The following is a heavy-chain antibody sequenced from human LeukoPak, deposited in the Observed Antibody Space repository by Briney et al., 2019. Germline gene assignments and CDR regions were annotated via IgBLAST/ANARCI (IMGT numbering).Heavy chain of an antibody. CDR3: AKSSIVVVPAYYYDSSGYYDY. CDR2: IRYDGSNK. V-gene: IGHV3-30*02. J-gene: IGHJ4*02. D-gene: IGHD3-22*01. CDR1: RFTFSSYG. Sequence: PGGSLRLSCAASRFTFSSYGMHWVRQAPGKGLEWVAFIRYDGSNKYYADSVKGRFTISRDNSKNTLYLQMNSLRAEDTAVYYCAKSSIVVVPAYYYDSSGYYDYWGQGTLVTVSS.